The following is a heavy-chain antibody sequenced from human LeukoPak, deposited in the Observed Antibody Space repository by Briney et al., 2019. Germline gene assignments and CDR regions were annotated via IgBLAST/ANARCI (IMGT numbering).Heavy chain of an antibody. CDR2: ISYDGSNK. Sequence: PTGGSLRLSCAASGFTFSSYAMHWVRQAPGKELEWVAVISYDGSNKYYADSVKGRFTISTDNSKNTLYLQMNSLRAEDTAVYYCAKDRSGDYSEYFDYWGQGTLVTVSS. CDR1: GFTFSSYA. CDR3: AKDRSGDYSEYFDY. D-gene: IGHD4-11*01. J-gene: IGHJ4*02. V-gene: IGHV3-30-3*01.